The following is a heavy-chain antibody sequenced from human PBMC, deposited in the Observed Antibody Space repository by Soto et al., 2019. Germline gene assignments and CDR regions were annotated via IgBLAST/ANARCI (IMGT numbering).Heavy chain of an antibody. J-gene: IGHJ5*02. V-gene: IGHV4-34*01. D-gene: IGHD3-22*01. Sequence: SETLSLTCAVYGGSFSGYYWSWIRQPPGKGLEWIGEINHSGSTNYNPSLKSRVTISVDTSKNQFSLKLSSVTAADTAVYYCGRAYSCGYYFRLDPWGQGTLVTVSS. CDR3: GRAYSCGYYFRLDP. CDR1: GGSFSGYY. CDR2: INHSGST.